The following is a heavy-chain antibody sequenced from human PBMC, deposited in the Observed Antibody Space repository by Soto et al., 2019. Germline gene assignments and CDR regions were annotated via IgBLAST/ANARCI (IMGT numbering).Heavy chain of an antibody. CDR3: VRHWSSSGNNWFDP. Sequence: PSETLSLTYTVSGGSIRSTTYYWAWIRQSPGKGLEWIGSIYYSGTTYYHPSLKSRVTMSVDTPKNQVSLKLSSMTAADTAVYYCVRHWSSSGNNWFDPWGQGTQVTVSS. CDR2: IYYSGTT. CDR1: GGSIRSTTYY. J-gene: IGHJ5*02. V-gene: IGHV4-39*01. D-gene: IGHD1-1*01.